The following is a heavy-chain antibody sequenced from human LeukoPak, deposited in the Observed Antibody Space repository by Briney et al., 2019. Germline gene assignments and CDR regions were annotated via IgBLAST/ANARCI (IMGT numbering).Heavy chain of an antibody. CDR2: IYYTGSTNY. D-gene: IGHD5-24*01. V-gene: IGHV4-59*08. Sequence: PSETLSLTCTVSGASIRSYYWSWIRQPPGKGLECIGYIYYTGSTNYNYNPSLKSRVTISVDTSKNQFSLKLSSVTAADTAVYYCARHGPRRDGYNYDYWGPGTLVTVSS. J-gene: IGHJ4*02. CDR1: GASIRSYY. CDR3: ARHGPRRDGYNYDY.